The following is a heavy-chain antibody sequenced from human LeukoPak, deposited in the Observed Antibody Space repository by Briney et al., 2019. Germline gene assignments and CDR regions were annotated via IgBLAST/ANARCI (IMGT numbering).Heavy chain of an antibody. Sequence: SETLSLTCAVYGGSFSGYYWSWIRQPPGKGLEWIGEINHSGSTNYNPSLKSRVTISVDTSKNQFSLKLSSVTAADTAVYYCARGPSSGWYLSYWGQGTLVTVS. CDR2: INHSGST. J-gene: IGHJ4*02. V-gene: IGHV4-34*01. CDR3: ARGPSSGWYLSY. CDR1: GGSFSGYY. D-gene: IGHD6-19*01.